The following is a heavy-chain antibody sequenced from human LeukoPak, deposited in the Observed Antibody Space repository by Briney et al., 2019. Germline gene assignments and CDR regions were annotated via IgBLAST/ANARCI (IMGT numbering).Heavy chain of an antibody. D-gene: IGHD5-18*01. CDR2: INHSGST. J-gene: IGHJ4*02. CDR3: ARVSRSYGSSYTFDY. V-gene: IGHV4-34*01. CDR1: GGSFSGYY. Sequence: SETLSLTCAVYGGSFSGYYWSWIRQPPGKGLEWIGEINHSGSTNYNPSLKSRVTISVDTSKNQFSLKLSSVTAADTAVYYCARVSRSYGSSYTFDYWGQGTLVTVSS.